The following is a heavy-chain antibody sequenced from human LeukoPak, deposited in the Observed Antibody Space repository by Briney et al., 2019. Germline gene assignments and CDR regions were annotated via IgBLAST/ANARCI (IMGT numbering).Heavy chain of an antibody. D-gene: IGHD6-13*01. V-gene: IGHV7-4-1*02. CDR3: ARGKWAAVGYAFDI. CDR2: INTNTGNP. CDR1: EYTFTSYA. J-gene: IGHJ3*02. Sequence: ASVKVSCKASEYTFTSYAMNWVRQAPGQGLEWMGWINTNTGNPTYAQGFTGRFVFSLDTSVSTAYLQITSLRAEDTTAYYCARGKWAAVGYAFDIWGQGTMVTVSS.